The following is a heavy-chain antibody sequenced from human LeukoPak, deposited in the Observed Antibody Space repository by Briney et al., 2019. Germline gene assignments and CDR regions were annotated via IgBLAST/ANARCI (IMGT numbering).Heavy chain of an antibody. J-gene: IGHJ3*02. CDR2: INSDGSST. D-gene: IGHD3-3*02. V-gene: IGHV3-74*03. CDR1: RFTFSSYW. CDR3: ARDRSIEDAFDI. Sequence: GRSPRLSCAASRFTFSSYWMHWVRQAPGKGLVWVSRINSDGSSTTYADSVKGRFAISRDNAKNTLFLQMNSLSPEDTAVYYCARDRSIEDAFDIWGQGTMVTVSS.